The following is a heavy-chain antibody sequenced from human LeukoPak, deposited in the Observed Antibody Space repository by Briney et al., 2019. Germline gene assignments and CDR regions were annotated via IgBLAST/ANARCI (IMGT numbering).Heavy chain of an antibody. J-gene: IGHJ4*02. V-gene: IGHV4-39*01. CDR2: IYYSGST. D-gene: IGHD5-18*01. CDR1: GGSISSSSYY. CDR3: ARHVPGYSSQLVQDY. Sequence: SETLSLTCTVSGGSISSSSYYWGWIRQPPGKGLEWIGSIYYSGSTYYNPSLKSRVTISVDTSKKQFSLKLSSVTAADTAVYYCARHVPGYSSQLVQDYWGQGTLVTVSS.